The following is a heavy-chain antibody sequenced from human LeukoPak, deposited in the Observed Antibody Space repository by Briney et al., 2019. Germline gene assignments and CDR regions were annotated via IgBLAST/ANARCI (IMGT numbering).Heavy chain of an antibody. Sequence: GASVKVSCKASGYTFTGYYMHWVRQAPGQGLEWMGWINPNSGGTNYAQKFQGRVTMTRDTSISTAYMELSRLRSEDTAVYYCARLGTPNDYGDVGAFDIWGQGTMVTVSS. V-gene: IGHV1-2*02. CDR1: GYTFTGYY. J-gene: IGHJ3*02. CDR2: INPNSGGT. CDR3: ARLGTPNDYGDVGAFDI. D-gene: IGHD4-17*01.